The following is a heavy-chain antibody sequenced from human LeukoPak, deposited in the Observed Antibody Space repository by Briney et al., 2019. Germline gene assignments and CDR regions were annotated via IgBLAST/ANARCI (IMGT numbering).Heavy chain of an antibody. D-gene: IGHD4-17*01. CDR3: ARISIGVYGDYYYGMDV. CDR1: GGTFSSYA. CDR2: IIPIFGTA. J-gene: IGHJ6*04. Sequence: SVKVSCKASGGTFSSYAISWVRQAPGQGLEWMGGIIPIFGTANYALKFQGRVTITADKSTSTAYMELSSLRSEDTAVYYCARISIGVYGDYYYGMDVWGKGTTVTVSS. V-gene: IGHV1-69*06.